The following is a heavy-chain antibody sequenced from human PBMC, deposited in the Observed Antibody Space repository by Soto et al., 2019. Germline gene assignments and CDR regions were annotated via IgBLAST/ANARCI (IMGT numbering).Heavy chain of an antibody. J-gene: IGHJ4*02. CDR2: ISSTTNYI. CDR1: GFTFTRYS. Sequence: GGSLRLSCAASGFTFTRYSMNWVRQAPGKGLEWVSSISSTTNYIYYGDSMKGRFTISRDNAKNSLYLEVNSLRAEDTAVYYCARESEDLTSNFDYWGQGTLVTVSS. V-gene: IGHV3-21*06. CDR3: ARESEDLTSNFDY.